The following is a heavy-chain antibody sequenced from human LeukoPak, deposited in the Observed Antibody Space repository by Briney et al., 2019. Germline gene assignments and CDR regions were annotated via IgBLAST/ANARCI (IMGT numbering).Heavy chain of an antibody. V-gene: IGHV3-66*01. CDR1: GFTFSNYE. CDR3: ARVDSRTAQFDY. Sequence: GGSLRLSCAASGFTFSNYEMNWVRQAPGKGPEWVSVIYSGGSTYYADSVKGRFTISRDNSKNTLYLQMNSLRAEDTAVYHCARVDSRTAQFDYWGQGTLVTVSS. J-gene: IGHJ4*02. D-gene: IGHD6-13*01. CDR2: IYSGGST.